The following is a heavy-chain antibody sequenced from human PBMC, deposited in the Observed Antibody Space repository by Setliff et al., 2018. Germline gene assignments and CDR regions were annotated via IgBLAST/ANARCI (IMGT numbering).Heavy chain of an antibody. D-gene: IGHD6-19*01. V-gene: IGHV4-4*07. CDR2: IYIGGSA. J-gene: IGHJ6*03. CDR1: GSSIRSYY. Sequence: SETLSLTCTVSGSSIRSYYWSWIRQPAGKGLEWIGHIYIGGSANYNPSLKSRVTMSIDTSKNQFSLKLNSVTAADMAVYYCAREQWLDPPGYYYMDVWAKGTTVTVSS. CDR3: AREQWLDPPGYYYMDV.